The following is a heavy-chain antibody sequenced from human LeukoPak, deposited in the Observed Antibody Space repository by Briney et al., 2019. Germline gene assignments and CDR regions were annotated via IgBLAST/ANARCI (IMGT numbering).Heavy chain of an antibody. V-gene: IGHV4-39*01. D-gene: IGHD4-17*01. CDR1: GGSISSSSYY. Sequence: PSETLSLTCTVSGGSISSSSYYWGWIRQPPGKGLEWIGSMYYSGSTYYNLSLKSRVTISVDTSKNQFSLRLSSVTAADTAVYYCARNERDYGDFDYWGHGTLVTVSS. J-gene: IGHJ4*01. CDR2: MYYSGST. CDR3: ARNERDYGDFDY.